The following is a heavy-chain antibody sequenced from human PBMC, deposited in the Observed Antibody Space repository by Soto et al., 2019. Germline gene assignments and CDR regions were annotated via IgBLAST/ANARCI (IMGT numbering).Heavy chain of an antibody. Sequence: GGSLRLSCVASGFTLRDYTINWVRQVPGKWLEWISSISVGSKYIYYAESMKGRVTISRDNANNSLYLEMNSLRAEDTAVYYFARPLGKLLGCFEFWGPGPLVTVSS. J-gene: IGHJ4*02. CDR3: ARPLGKLLGCFEF. D-gene: IGHD2-15*01. CDR1: GFTLRDYT. V-gene: IGHV3-21*01. CDR2: ISVGSKYI.